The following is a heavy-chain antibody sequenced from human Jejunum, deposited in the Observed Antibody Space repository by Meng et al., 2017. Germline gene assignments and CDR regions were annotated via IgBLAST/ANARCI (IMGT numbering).Heavy chain of an antibody. D-gene: IGHD6-19*01. CDR1: GGSVGTYY. Sequence: SETLSLTCSVSGGSVGTYYWSWMRQSPGKGLEWIGYIHCSGSTKYNPSLKSRVTMSVDTSKNQFSLNLYSVTAADTAVYYCARGEYTYGWNPLDYWGQGTLVTVSS. CDR3: ARGEYTYGWNPLDY. J-gene: IGHJ4*02. CDR2: IHCSGST. V-gene: IGHV4-59*02.